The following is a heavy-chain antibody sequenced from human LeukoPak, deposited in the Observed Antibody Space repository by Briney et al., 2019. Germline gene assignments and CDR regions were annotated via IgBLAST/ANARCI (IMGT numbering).Heavy chain of an antibody. V-gene: IGHV3-30-3*01. CDR3: ARERGLLPDY. CDR1: GFTFSSYT. Sequence: QPGGSLRLSCAASGFTFSSYTMHWVRQAPGKGLEWVAVISYDGSNEYYADSVKGRFTISRDNSKNTLYLQMSSLRPDDTAVYYCARERGLLPDYWGQGTLVTVSS. J-gene: IGHJ4*02. CDR2: ISYDGSNE.